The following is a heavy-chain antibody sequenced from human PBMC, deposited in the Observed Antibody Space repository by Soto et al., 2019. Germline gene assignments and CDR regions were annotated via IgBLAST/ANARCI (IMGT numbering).Heavy chain of an antibody. V-gene: IGHV3-11*05. J-gene: IGHJ4*02. D-gene: IGHD7-27*01. CDR3: VKGRNWASGSDY. Sequence: GGSLRLSCAASGFTFSDYYMSWIRQTPGKGLEWVSYITSRSSSTNYADSVKGRFTISRDNAKNLLYLQMSSLTVEDKAVYYCVKGRNWASGSDYRGQGTLVTVSS. CDR2: ITSRSSST. CDR1: GFTFSDYY.